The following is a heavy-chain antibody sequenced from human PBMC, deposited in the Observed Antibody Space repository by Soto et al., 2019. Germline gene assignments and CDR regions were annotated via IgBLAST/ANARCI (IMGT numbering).Heavy chain of an antibody. D-gene: IGHD1-7*01. J-gene: IGHJ6*02. V-gene: IGHV4-34*01. Sequence: ETLSLTCAVYGGSFSGYYWSWIRQPPGKGLEWIGEINHSGSTNYNPSLKSRVTISVDTSKNQFSLKLSSVTAADTAVYYCARDRWNWNFQGYYYYGMDIWGQGTTVTVSS. CDR2: INHSGST. CDR1: GGSFSGYY. CDR3: ARDRWNWNFQGYYYYGMDI.